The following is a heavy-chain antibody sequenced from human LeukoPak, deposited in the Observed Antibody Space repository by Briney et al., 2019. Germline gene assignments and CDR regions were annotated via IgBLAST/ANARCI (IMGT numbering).Heavy chain of an antibody. Sequence: GGSLRLSCAASGFTFSNYSMNWVRQAPGKGLEWVSYISSSGSTIYYADSVKGRFTISRDNAKNSLYLQMNSLRAEDTAVYYCARRSGINWFDPWGQGTLVTVSS. CDR3: ARRSGINWFDP. D-gene: IGHD1-26*01. CDR2: ISSSGSTI. V-gene: IGHV3-48*04. CDR1: GFTFSNYS. J-gene: IGHJ5*02.